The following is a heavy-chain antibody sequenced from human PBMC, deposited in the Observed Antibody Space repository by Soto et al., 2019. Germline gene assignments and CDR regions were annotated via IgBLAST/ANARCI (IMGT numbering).Heavy chain of an antibody. D-gene: IGHD3-16*01. CDR3: ARADLDYPYPVLFDY. CDR1: GYTFTSYG. V-gene: IGHV1-18*01. J-gene: IGHJ4*02. Sequence: GASVKVSCKASGYTFTSYGISWVRQAPGQGLEWMGWISAYNGNTNYAQKLQGRVTMTTDTSTSTAYMELRSLRSDDTAVYYCARADLDYPYPVLFDYWGQGTLVTVSS. CDR2: ISAYNGNT.